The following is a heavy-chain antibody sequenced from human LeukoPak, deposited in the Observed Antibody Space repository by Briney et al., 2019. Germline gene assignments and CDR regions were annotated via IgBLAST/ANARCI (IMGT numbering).Heavy chain of an antibody. V-gene: IGHV4-34*01. CDR2: INHSGST. D-gene: IGHD1-26*01. Sequence: SETLSLTCTVSGGSISSYYWSWIRQPPGKGLEWIGEINHSGSTNYNPSLKSRVTISVDTSKNQFSLKLSSVTAADTAVYYCARVRGVGATPGYFDYWGQGTLVTVS. J-gene: IGHJ4*02. CDR3: ARVRGVGATPGYFDY. CDR1: GGSISSYY.